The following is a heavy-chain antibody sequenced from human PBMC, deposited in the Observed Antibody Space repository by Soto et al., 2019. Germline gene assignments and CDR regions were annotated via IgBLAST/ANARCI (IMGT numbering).Heavy chain of an antibody. CDR3: ARVRFGEWGYAMDV. V-gene: IGHV3-11*01. Sequence: QVQLVESGGGLVKPGGSLRLSCAASGLTFSDCYMNWIRQAPGKGLEWVSYINSSGSSINYAGSVKGRFTISRDNAKNSLYLQMNSLRAEDTAMYYCARVRFGEWGYAMDVWGQGTTVIVSS. D-gene: IGHD3-10*01. J-gene: IGHJ6*02. CDR1: GLTFSDCY. CDR2: INSSGSSI.